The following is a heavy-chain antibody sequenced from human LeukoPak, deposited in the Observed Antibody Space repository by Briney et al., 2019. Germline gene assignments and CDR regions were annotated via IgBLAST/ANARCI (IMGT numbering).Heavy chain of an antibody. CDR1: GYTFTSYG. J-gene: IGHJ4*02. CDR2: ISAYNGNT. Sequence: ASVKVSCKASGYTFTSYGISWVRQAPGQGLERMGWISAYNGNTNYAQKLQGRVTMTTDTSTSTAYMELRSLRSDDTAVYYCARGSKIYCSGGSCYADYWGQGTLVTVSS. V-gene: IGHV1-18*01. CDR3: ARGSKIYCSGGSCYADY. D-gene: IGHD2-15*01.